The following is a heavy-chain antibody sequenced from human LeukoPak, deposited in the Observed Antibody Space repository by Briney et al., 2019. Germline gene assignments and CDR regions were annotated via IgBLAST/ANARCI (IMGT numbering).Heavy chain of an antibody. CDR1: GFTFSNYG. J-gene: IGHJ4*02. Sequence: PGGSLRLSCAASGFTFSNYGMYWVRQAPGKGLEWVSAISGSGGSTYYADSVKGRFTISRDNSKNTLYLQMNSLRAEDTAVYYCAKRPYYYDSSGHTTNDYWGQGTLVTVSS. CDR2: ISGSGGST. D-gene: IGHD3-22*01. CDR3: AKRPYYYDSSGHTTNDY. V-gene: IGHV3-23*01.